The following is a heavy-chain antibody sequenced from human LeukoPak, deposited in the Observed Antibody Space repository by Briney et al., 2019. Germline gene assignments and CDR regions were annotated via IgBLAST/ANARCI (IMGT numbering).Heavy chain of an antibody. CDR2: MNPNSGNT. Sequence: ASVEVSCKASGYTFTSYDINWVRQATGQGLEWMGWMNPNSGNTGYAQKFQGRVTMTRNTSISTAYMELSSLRSEDTAVYYCARGLGAVGSSSSWGQGTLVTVSS. CDR3: ARGLGAVGSSSS. D-gene: IGHD6-6*01. CDR1: GYTFTSYD. V-gene: IGHV1-8*01. J-gene: IGHJ4*02.